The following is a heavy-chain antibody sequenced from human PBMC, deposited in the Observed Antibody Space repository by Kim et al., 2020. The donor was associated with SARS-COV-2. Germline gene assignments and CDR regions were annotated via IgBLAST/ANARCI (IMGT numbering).Heavy chain of an antibody. CDR2: ISYDGSKK. CDR1: GFTFTRYV. V-gene: IGHV3-30-3*01. CDR3: AGHFDY. Sequence: GGSLRLSCAASGFTFTRYVMHWVRQAPGKGLEWVAVISYDGSKKYYADSVKGRFTISRDNSNNTLYLQMDSLRAEDTAVYYCAGHFDYWGQGTLVTVSS. J-gene: IGHJ4*02.